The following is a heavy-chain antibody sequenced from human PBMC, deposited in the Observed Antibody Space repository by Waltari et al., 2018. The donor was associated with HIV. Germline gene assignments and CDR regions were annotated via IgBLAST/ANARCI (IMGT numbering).Heavy chain of an antibody. V-gene: IGHV3-23*01. CDR3: AKRGQRDYFDY. Sequence: EVLLLASGGCLVQPGGSLRPSCRASGLSIGIYSMSWARQAPGKGLEWVSAISGSGGSTYYADSVKGRFTISRDNSKNTLYLQMNSLRAEDTAVYYCAKRGQRDYFDYWGQGTLVTVSS. D-gene: IGHD6-25*01. J-gene: IGHJ4*02. CDR1: GLSIGIYS. CDR2: ISGSGGST.